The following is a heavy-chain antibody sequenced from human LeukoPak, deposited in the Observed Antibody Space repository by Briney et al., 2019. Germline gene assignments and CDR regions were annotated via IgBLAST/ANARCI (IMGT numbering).Heavy chain of an antibody. CDR1: RLTLSNYC. CDR3: ARGGGWLIDY. J-gene: IGHJ4*02. Sequence: GRSLRLSCALSRLTLSNYCMQWVSQPPRRGRECVANIKQGGSEIHYVDSVKGRFTISRDDAENALSLQMSSLRAEDTAVYYCARGGGWLIDYWGQGTVVTVSS. CDR2: IKQGGSEI. D-gene: IGHD6-19*01. V-gene: IGHV3-7*01.